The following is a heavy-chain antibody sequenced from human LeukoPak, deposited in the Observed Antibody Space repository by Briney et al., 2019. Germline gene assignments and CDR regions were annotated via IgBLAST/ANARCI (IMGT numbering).Heavy chain of an antibody. CDR2: INWNGGST. V-gene: IGHV3-20*01. Sequence: GGSLRLSCAASGFTFDDYGMSWVRQAPGKGLELFSGINWNGGSTGYADSVKGRFTISRDNAKNSLYLQMNSLRAEDTALYHCAASFGDYVNWFDPWGQGTLVTVSS. CDR3: AASFGDYVNWFDP. J-gene: IGHJ5*02. CDR1: GFTFDDYG. D-gene: IGHD4-17*01.